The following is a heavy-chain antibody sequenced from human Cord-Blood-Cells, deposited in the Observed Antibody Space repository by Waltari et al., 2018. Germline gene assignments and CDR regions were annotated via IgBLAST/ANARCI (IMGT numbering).Heavy chain of an antibody. J-gene: IGHJ4*02. CDR3: ARLDSSSWSHFDY. V-gene: IGHV3-53*01. CDR1: GFTVSSNY. Sequence: EVQRVESGGGLIQPGGSLRLSCAASGFTVSSNYMSWVRQAPGKGLEWVSVIYSGGSTYYADSVKGRFTISRDNSKNTLYLQMNSLRAEDTAVYYCARLDSSSWSHFDYWGQGTLVTVSS. CDR2: IYSGGST. D-gene: IGHD6-13*01.